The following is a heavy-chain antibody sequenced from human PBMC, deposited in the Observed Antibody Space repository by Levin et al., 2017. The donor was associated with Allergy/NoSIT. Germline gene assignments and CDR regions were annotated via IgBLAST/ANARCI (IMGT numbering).Heavy chain of an antibody. D-gene: IGHD2/OR15-2a*01. Sequence: KASETLSLTCTVSGGSISGYYWSWIRQAPGKGLEWIGYIHYSGRTHSNPSLMSRVTISVDTSKNQFSLDLTSVTAADTAVYYCARYYCARDLCQYFDLWGRGTLVAVSS. CDR2: IHYSGRT. V-gene: IGHV4-59*01. CDR3: ARYYCARDLCQYFDL. J-gene: IGHJ2*01. CDR1: GGSISGYY.